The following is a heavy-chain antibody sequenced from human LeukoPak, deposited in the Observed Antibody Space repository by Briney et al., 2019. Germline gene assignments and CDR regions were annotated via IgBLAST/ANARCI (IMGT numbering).Heavy chain of an antibody. D-gene: IGHD2-2*01. V-gene: IGHV3-30*02. CDR3: AKWGTDIVVVPAARGIWYFDL. Sequence: PGGSLRLSCAASGFTFRSYGMSWVRQAPGKGLEWVAFIRYDGSNKYYADSVKGRFTISRDNSKNTLYLQMNSLRAEDTAVYYCAKWGTDIVVVPAARGIWYFDLWGRGTLVTVSS. CDR1: GFTFRSYG. J-gene: IGHJ2*01. CDR2: IRYDGSNK.